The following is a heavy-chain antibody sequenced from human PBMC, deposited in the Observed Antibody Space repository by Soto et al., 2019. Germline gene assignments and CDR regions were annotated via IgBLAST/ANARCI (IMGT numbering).Heavy chain of an antibody. J-gene: IGHJ4*02. V-gene: IGHV4-4*02. Sequence: PSETLSLTCAVSSGSISSSNWWSWVRQPPGKGLEWIGEIYHSGSTNYNPSLKSRVTISVDKSKNQFSLKLSSVTAADTAVYYCASSSGYSSGWFFDYWGQGTLVTVSS. CDR3: ASSSGYSSGWFFDY. CDR2: IYHSGST. CDR1: SGSISSSNW. D-gene: IGHD6-19*01.